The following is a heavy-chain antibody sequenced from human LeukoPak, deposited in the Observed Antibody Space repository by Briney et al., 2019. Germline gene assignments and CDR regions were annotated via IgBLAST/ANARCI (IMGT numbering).Heavy chain of an antibody. D-gene: IGHD5-18*01. CDR1: GFIFSSYA. V-gene: IGHV3-33*01. CDR3: ARGLGYSYGYGIDY. J-gene: IGHJ4*02. Sequence: GSLRLSCAASGFIFSSYAMHWVRQAPGKGPEWVAIIWYDGSNKYYAESVEDRFTISRDNSKNTLYLQMNSLRAEDTAVYSCARGLGYSYGYGIDYWGRGTLVIASS. CDR2: IWYDGSNK.